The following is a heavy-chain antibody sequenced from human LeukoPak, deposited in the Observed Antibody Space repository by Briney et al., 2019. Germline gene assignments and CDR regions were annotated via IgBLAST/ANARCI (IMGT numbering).Heavy chain of an antibody. Sequence: GGSLRLSCAASGFTFSHAWMSWVRQAPGKGLGWVGRIKSKADAGTTDYAAPVKGRFTISRDDSKSIAYLQMNSLKTEDTAVYYCTRDRFYVWFDPWGQGTLVTVSP. J-gene: IGHJ5*02. V-gene: IGHV3-15*01. CDR1: GFTFSHAW. CDR2: IKSKADAGTT. CDR3: TRDRFYVWFDP. D-gene: IGHD3-16*01.